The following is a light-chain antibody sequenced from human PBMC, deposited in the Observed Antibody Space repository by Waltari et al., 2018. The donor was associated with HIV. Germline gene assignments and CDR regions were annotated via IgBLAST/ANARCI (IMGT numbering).Light chain of an antibody. Sequence: HFVLTQPPSASGTPGQRVTISCSGGSPNIGSHSVNWYPLVQGTAPTALTYSNDPRPAGVPYRFSACKSGSSTSLAISGLQSEDESDYYCSSWDVGLNGWVFGGGTKLTVL. CDR1: SPNIGSHS. J-gene: IGLJ3*02. CDR2: SND. CDR3: SSWDVGLNGWV. V-gene: IGLV1-44*01.